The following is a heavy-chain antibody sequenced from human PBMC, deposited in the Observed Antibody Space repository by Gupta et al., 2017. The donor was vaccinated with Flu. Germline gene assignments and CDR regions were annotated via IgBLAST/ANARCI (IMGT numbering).Heavy chain of an antibody. J-gene: IGHJ6*02. V-gene: IGHV1-46*01. CDR1: GDSFRTYS. D-gene: IGHD3-10*01. Sequence: QVQLVQSGAEVKKPGASVKVSCEVSGDSFRTYSMHWVRQAPAQGLEWMGMINSGGGTTRQAERLQDRITMTRDTSRSTVYTELSRLRSEDTAVYYCARENYGAGDRYGLDVWGLGTTVTVSS. CDR2: INSGGGTT. CDR3: ARENYGAGDRYGLDV.